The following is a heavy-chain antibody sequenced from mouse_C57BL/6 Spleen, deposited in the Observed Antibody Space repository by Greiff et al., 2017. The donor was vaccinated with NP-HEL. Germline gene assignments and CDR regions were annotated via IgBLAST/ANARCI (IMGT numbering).Heavy chain of an antibody. V-gene: IGHV5-17*01. Sequence: EVQVVESGGGLVKPGGSLKLSCAASGFTFSDYGMHWVRQAPDKGLEWVAYISSGSSTIYYAHTVKGRFTISRDNAKNTLFLQMTSLRSEDTAMYYCARANWDDAMDYWGQGTSVTVSS. CDR3: ARANWDDAMDY. D-gene: IGHD4-1*01. J-gene: IGHJ4*01. CDR2: ISSGSSTI. CDR1: GFTFSDYG.